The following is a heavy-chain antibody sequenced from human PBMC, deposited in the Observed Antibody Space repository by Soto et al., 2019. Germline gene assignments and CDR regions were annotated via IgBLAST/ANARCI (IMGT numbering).Heavy chain of an antibody. Sequence: GGSLRLSCAASGFTFGDHAMSWVRQAPGKGLEWVSVISGSGGSTYYADSVKGRFTISRDNSKNTLYLQMNSLRAEDTAVYYCAKDPGSLTGTEFDYWGQGTLVTVSS. V-gene: IGHV3-23*01. CDR2: ISGSGGST. CDR1: GFTFGDHA. CDR3: AKDPGSLTGTEFDY. J-gene: IGHJ4*02. D-gene: IGHD7-27*01.